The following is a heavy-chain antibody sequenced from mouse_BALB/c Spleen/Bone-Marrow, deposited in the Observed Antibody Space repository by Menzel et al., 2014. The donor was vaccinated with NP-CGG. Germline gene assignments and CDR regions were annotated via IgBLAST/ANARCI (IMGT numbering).Heavy chain of an antibody. CDR3: ASPPDY. Sequence: QVQLKESGAELVKPGASVKMSCKASGYTFTSYNMHWVKQTPGQGLEWIGAIYPGNGDTSYNQKFKGKATLTAAKSSSTAYMQLSGLTSEDSAVYYCASPPDYWGQGTTLTVSS. CDR2: IYPGNGDT. V-gene: IGHV1-12*01. J-gene: IGHJ2*01. CDR1: GYTFTSYN.